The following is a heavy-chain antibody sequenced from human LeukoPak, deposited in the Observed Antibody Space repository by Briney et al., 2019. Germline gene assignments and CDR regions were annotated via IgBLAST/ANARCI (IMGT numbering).Heavy chain of an antibody. CDR1: GDSVSGDTAA. Sequence: SQTLSLTCGISGDSVSGDTAAWHWIRQSPSRGLEWLGRTYYRSKWYADYTESVKGRITINPDTSKNQFSLQMNSVTPEDTAVYYCARSDLYRGDFDYWGQGTLVTVSS. V-gene: IGHV6-1*01. D-gene: IGHD2-21*02. CDR2: TYYRSKWYA. CDR3: ARSDLYRGDFDY. J-gene: IGHJ4*02.